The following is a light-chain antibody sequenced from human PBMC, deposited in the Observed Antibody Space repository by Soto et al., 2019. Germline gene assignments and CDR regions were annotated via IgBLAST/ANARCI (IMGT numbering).Light chain of an antibody. CDR2: GAS. Sequence: EIVMTQSPGTLSLSPGERATLSCRASQSVSNNYLAWYKQKPGQAPRLLIYGASNRATGIPDRFSGSGSGTDFTLTISRLEPEDFAVYYCQQYGRSGTFGQGTKVDIK. CDR1: QSVSNNY. V-gene: IGKV3-20*01. J-gene: IGKJ1*01. CDR3: QQYGRSGT.